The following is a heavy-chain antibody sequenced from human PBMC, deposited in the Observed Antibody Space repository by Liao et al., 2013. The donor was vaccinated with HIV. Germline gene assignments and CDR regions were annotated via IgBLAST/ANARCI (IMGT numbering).Heavy chain of an antibody. V-gene: IGHV4-59*01. D-gene: IGHD5-24*01. CDR1: GGSISSYY. Sequence: QVQLQESGPGLVKPSETLSLTCTVSGGSISSYYWSWIRQPPGKGLEWIGYIYYSGATNYNPSLKSRVTISLDTSKNQFSLKLSSVTAADTAVYYCARAGDGYNLYPFDYWGQGTLVIVSS. CDR3: ARAGDGYNLYPFDY. CDR2: IYYSGAT. J-gene: IGHJ4*02.